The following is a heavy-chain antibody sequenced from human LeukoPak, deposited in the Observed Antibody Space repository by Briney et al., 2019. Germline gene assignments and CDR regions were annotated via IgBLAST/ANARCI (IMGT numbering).Heavy chain of an antibody. CDR1: GFTFSSYA. CDR3: ARDDRVVADAFDI. CDR2: ISYDGSNK. Sequence: GGSLRLSCAASGFTFSSYAIHWVRQAPGKGLEWVAVISYDGSNKYYADSVKGRFTISRDNAKNSLYLQMNNLRAEDTAVYYCARDDRVVADAFDIWGQGTMVTVSS. V-gene: IGHV3-30*04. D-gene: IGHD2-15*01. J-gene: IGHJ3*02.